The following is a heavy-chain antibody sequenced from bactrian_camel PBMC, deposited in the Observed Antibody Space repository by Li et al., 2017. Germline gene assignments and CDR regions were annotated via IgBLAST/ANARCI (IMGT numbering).Heavy chain of an antibody. Sequence: HVQLVESGGTSVQSGGSLRLSCALSGFTLQYYCMGWFRQVPGREREGVASLTSGDAIHYADSVKGRFTISQDTARNTGYLQMNSLKPEDTAVYYCAAVERYEYNYWGQGTQVTVS. CDR2: LTSGDAI. V-gene: IGHV3S63*01. CDR3: AAVERYEYNY. J-gene: IGHJ4*01. CDR1: GFTLQYYC.